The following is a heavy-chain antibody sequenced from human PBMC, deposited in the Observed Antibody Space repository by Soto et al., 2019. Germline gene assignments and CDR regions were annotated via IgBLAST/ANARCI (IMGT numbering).Heavy chain of an antibody. CDR1: GFTFSSYA. Sequence: EVQLLESGGGLVQPGGSLRLSCAASGFTFSSYAMRWVRQAPVKGLEWVSAISGSGGSTYYADSVKGRFTISRDNSKNTRYLQMNSLRAVDTPVYHCARRGVGSHYDYWGQGTLGTVSS. V-gene: IGHV3-23*01. CDR3: ARRGVGSHYDY. J-gene: IGHJ4*02. D-gene: IGHD1-26*01. CDR2: ISGSGGST.